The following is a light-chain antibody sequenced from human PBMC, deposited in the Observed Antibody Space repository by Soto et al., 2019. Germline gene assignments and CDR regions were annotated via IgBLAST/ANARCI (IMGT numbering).Light chain of an antibody. CDR2: EVS. Sequence: QSALTQPASVSGSPGQSITISCTGTDSDVGGYNYVSWYQHHPDKAPKLMIFEVSDRPSGVSNRFSGSNSGNTASLTISGLQAEDEADYFCSSYTSNRTLVFGGGTKLTVL. J-gene: IGLJ3*02. CDR3: SSYTSNRTLV. CDR1: DSDVGGYNY. V-gene: IGLV2-14*01.